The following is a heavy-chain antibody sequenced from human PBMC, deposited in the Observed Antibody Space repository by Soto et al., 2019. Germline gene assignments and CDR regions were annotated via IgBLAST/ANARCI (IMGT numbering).Heavy chain of an antibody. Sequence: QVQLVQSGAEEKKPGASVKVSCKASGYTFTKYPMHWVRQAPGQSLEWMGWINAGNGNTKYSQKFQGRVTITRDTSASTAYMELSSLRSEDTAVYYCAREQWLGVDYWGQGTLVTVSS. J-gene: IGHJ4*02. CDR2: INAGNGNT. D-gene: IGHD6-19*01. CDR1: GYTFTKYP. CDR3: AREQWLGVDY. V-gene: IGHV1-3*05.